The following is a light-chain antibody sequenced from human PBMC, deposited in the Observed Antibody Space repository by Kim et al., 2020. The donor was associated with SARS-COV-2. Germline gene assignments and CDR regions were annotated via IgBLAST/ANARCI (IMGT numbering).Light chain of an antibody. Sequence: SPGERATLSCRASESVSSSYLAWYQHKPGQAPRLLIYGAFSRATGIPERFSGSGSGTDFTLTISRLEPEDFAVYYCQQYGSSPPYSFGQGTKLEI. J-gene: IGKJ2*03. CDR2: GAF. CDR3: QQYGSSPPYS. V-gene: IGKV3-20*01. CDR1: ESVSSSY.